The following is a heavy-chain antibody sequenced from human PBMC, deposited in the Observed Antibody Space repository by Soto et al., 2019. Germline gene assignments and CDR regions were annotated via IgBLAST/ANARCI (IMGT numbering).Heavy chain of an antibody. CDR3: ARGPRRQLAHDAFDI. CDR2: IYYSGST. V-gene: IGHV4-31*03. J-gene: IGHJ3*02. CDR1: GGSISSGGYY. Sequence: SETLSLTCTVSGGSISSGGYYWSWIRQHPGKGLEWIGYIYYSGSTYYNPSLKSRVTISVDTSKNQFSLKLSPVTAADTAVYYCARGPRRQLAHDAFDIWGQGTMVTVSS. D-gene: IGHD6-13*01.